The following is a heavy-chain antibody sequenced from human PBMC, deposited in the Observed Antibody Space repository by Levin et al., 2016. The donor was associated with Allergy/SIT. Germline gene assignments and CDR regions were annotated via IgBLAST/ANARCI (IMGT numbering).Heavy chain of an antibody. Sequence: SETLSLTCSVYGGSVGSAGFYWSWVRQPPGKGLEWVGYISYTGSTNYNPSLKGRLTISSDTSKNQFSLQLSSVTAADTAVYYCARKAGIAVGGTWTSFDYWGLGTLVTVSS. D-gene: IGHD6-19*01. CDR1: GGSVGSAGFY. J-gene: IGHJ4*02. CDR3: ARKAGIAVGGTWTSFDY. CDR2: ISYTGST. V-gene: IGHV4-61*08.